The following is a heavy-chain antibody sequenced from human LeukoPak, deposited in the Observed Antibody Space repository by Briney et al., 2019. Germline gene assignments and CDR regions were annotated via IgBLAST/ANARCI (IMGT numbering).Heavy chain of an antibody. CDR3: AKDRSIAAGDDAFDI. J-gene: IGHJ3*02. CDR2: ISSSGSTI. CDR1: GFTFSDYY. D-gene: IGHD6-13*01. Sequence: AGGSLRLSCAASGFTFSDYYMSWIRQAPGKGLEWVSYISSSGSTIYYADSVKGRFTISRDNAKNSLYLQMNSLRAEDTAVYYCAKDRSIAAGDDAFDIWGQGTMVTVSS. V-gene: IGHV3-11*01.